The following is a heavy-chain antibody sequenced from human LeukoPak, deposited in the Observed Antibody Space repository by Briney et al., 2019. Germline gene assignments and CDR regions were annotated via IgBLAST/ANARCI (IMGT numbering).Heavy chain of an antibody. D-gene: IGHD6-19*01. J-gene: IGHJ4*02. Sequence: GGSLRLSCAASGFTFSSYGMHWVRQAPGKGLEWVAVISYDGSNKYYADSVKGRFTISRDNSKNTLYLQMNSLRAEDTAVYYCAKDRGVAVAGTDYYLDYWGQGTLVTVSS. CDR3: AKDRGVAVAGTDYYLDY. CDR1: GFTFSSYG. CDR2: ISYDGSNK. V-gene: IGHV3-30*18.